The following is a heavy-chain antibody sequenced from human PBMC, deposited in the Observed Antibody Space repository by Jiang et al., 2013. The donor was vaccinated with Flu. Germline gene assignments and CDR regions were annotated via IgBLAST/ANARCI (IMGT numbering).Heavy chain of an antibody. V-gene: IGHV3-48*03. D-gene: IGHD3-3*01. J-gene: IGHJ5*02. CDR1: GFTFSSYE. CDR3: ARDRVPSYYDFWSGWGWFDP. Sequence: VQLVESGGGLVQPGGSLRLSCAVSGFTFSSYEMNWVRQAPGKGLEWVSYISSSGSTIYYADSVKGRFTISRGNAKNSLYLQMNSLRAEDTAVYYCARDRVPSYYDFWSGWGWFDPWGQGPWSPSPQ. CDR2: ISSSGSTI.